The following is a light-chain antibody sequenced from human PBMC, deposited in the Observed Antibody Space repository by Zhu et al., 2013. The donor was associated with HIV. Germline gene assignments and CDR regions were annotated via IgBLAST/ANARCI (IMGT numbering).Light chain of an antibody. V-gene: IGKV3-20*01. J-gene: IGKJ4*01. Sequence: EIVLTQSPGTLSLSPGERATLSCRASQGVSSYLAWYQQKPGQAPRLLINGASTRATGIPDRFGGSGSGTDFTLTISRLEPEDFAVYYCQQYGSPSLTFGG. CDR1: QGVSSY. CDR2: GAS. CDR3: QQYGSPSLT.